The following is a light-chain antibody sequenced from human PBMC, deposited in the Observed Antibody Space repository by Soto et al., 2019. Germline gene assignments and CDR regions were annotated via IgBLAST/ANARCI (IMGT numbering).Light chain of an antibody. Sequence: QSVLTQPDSVSGSPGQSITISCSGTGXDIGAYIFVSWYQQHPGKAPKLLLYEVFNRPSGVSNRFSGSKSGNTASLTISGLQAEDEAEYFCASFTTRTTYVFGTGTKASVL. J-gene: IGLJ1*01. CDR3: ASFTTRTTYV. CDR1: GXDIGAYIF. CDR2: EVF. V-gene: IGLV2-14*03.